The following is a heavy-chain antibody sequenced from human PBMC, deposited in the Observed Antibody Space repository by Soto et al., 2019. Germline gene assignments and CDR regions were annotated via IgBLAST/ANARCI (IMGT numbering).Heavy chain of an antibody. D-gene: IGHD3-10*01. V-gene: IGHV1-2*02. CDR1: GYTFTDYF. CDR2: INPKRGDT. J-gene: IGHJ5*02. Sequence: ASVKVSCKASGYTFTDYFVHWVRQAPGQGLEWMGYINPKRGDTKFAPKFQGRVTLTRDTSITTAYMDLRRLTSDDTAVYYCASWSGASGSYTAFTSWGPGILVTVSS. CDR3: ASWSGASGSYTAFTS.